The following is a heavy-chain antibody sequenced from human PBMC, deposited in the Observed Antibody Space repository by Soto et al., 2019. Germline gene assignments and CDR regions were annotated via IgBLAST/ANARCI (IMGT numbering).Heavy chain of an antibody. V-gene: IGHV4-39*01. J-gene: IGHJ5*02. CDR1: GGSISGSSYY. CDR2: IYYSGST. D-gene: IGHD6-13*01. Sequence: PSETLSLTCAVSGGSISGSSYYWGWIRQPPGKGLEWIGSIYYSGSTYYNPSLKSRVTISVDTSRNQLSLKLTSMTAADTAVYYCARRQIAAAGTWFDPWGQGTLVTVSS. CDR3: ARRQIAAAGTWFDP.